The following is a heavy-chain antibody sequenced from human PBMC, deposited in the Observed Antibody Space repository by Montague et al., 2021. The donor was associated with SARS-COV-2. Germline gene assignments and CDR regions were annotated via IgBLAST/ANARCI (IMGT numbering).Heavy chain of an antibody. V-gene: IGHV3-33*01. CDR3: ARDSGTSGGAFYFDF. D-gene: IGHD3-16*01. J-gene: IGHJ4*02. Sequence: SLRLSCAAPGLTFRNYGMHWVRQAPGKGLEWVALIWDDGTNKYYADSVKGRFTISRDNSRNTLFLQMNSLSAEDTAVYYCARDSGTSGGAFYFDFWGQGTLVTVSS. CDR1: GLTFRNYG. CDR2: IWDDGTNK.